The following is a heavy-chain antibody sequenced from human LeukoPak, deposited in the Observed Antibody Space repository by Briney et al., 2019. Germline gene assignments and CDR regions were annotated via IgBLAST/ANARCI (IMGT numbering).Heavy chain of an antibody. Sequence: GGSLRLSCAASGFTFSDYYMSWIRQAPGKGLEWVSYISSSGSTIYYADSVKGRFTISRDNAKNSPYLQMNSLRAEDTAVYYCARDGCSSTSCYLPGAFDPWGQGTLVTVSS. CDR3: ARDGCSSTSCYLPGAFDP. J-gene: IGHJ5*02. D-gene: IGHD2-2*01. V-gene: IGHV3-11*01. CDR1: GFTFSDYY. CDR2: ISSSGSTI.